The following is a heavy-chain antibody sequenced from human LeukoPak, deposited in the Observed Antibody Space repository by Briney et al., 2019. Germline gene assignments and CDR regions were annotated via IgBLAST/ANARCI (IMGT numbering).Heavy chain of an antibody. V-gene: IGHV1-2*02. CDR1: GYTLTGYY. D-gene: IGHD3-16*01. Sequence: ASVKVSCKASGYTLTGYYIHWVRQAPGQGLEWMGWINPDSGGTNSAQKFQGRVTMTRDTSINTVYMELSRLRSDDTAVFYCARDGGLDYWGQGTLVTVSS. CDR2: INPDSGGT. CDR3: ARDGGLDY. J-gene: IGHJ4*02.